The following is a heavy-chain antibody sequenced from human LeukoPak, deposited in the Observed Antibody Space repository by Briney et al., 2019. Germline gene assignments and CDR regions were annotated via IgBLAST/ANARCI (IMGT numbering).Heavy chain of an antibody. CDR3: ARGVTGGFDY. Sequence: GGSLRLSCAASGFTFSSYAMHWVRQAPGKGLEWVAVISYDGTTKYYADSVKGRFTISRDNSKNTLYVQMNILRTEDTAVYYCARGVTGGFDYWGQGTLVTVSS. V-gene: IGHV3-30*04. D-gene: IGHD2-21*02. CDR2: ISYDGTTK. J-gene: IGHJ4*02. CDR1: GFTFSSYA.